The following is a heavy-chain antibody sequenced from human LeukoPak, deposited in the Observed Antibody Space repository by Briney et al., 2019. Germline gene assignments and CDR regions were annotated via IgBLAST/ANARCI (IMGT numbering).Heavy chain of an antibody. D-gene: IGHD3-22*01. CDR3: ARDRSDGSGYYGYYFDY. CDR1: GGSIGSYY. Sequence: SSETLSLTCIVSGGSIGSYYWSWIRQPPGKGLEKIGHIYYSGSTDYNPSLRSRVTISVDTSKNQFSLRLSSVTAADAAVYYCARDRSDGSGYYGYYFDYWGQGTLVSVSS. CDR2: IYYSGST. J-gene: IGHJ4*02. V-gene: IGHV4-59*01.